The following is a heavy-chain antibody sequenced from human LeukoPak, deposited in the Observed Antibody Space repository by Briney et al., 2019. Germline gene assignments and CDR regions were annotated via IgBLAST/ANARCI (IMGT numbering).Heavy chain of an antibody. V-gene: IGHV4-59*01. CDR2: IYYSGST. Sequence: SETLSLTCTVSGGSISSYYWSWIRQPPGKGLEWIGYIYYSGSTNYNPSLKSRVTISVDTSKNQFSLKLSSVTAADTAVHYCARVGGTNYYYYGMDVWGQGTTVTVSS. CDR3: ARVGGTNYYYYGMDV. CDR1: GGSISSYY. J-gene: IGHJ6*02. D-gene: IGHD1-26*01.